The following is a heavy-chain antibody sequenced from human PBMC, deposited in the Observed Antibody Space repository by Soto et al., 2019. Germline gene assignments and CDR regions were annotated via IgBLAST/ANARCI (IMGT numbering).Heavy chain of an antibody. J-gene: IGHJ5*02. CDR3: ARDLSSTSTLNWFDP. Sequence: GASVKVSCKASGYTFTGYYMHWVRQAPGQGLEWMGWINPNSGGTNYAQKFQGWVTMTRDTSISTAYMELSRLRSDDTAVYYCARDLSSTSTLNWFDPWGQGTLVTVSS. CDR2: INPNSGGT. V-gene: IGHV1-2*04. D-gene: IGHD2-2*01. CDR1: GYTFTGYY.